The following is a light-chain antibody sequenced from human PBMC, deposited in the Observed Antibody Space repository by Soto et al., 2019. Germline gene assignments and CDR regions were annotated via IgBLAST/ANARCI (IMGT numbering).Light chain of an antibody. CDR3: NSYTANRIFV. CDR1: STDIDFYNY. J-gene: IGLJ1*01. V-gene: IGLV2-14*01. Sequence: QSALTQPASVSGSPGQSITISCTGTSTDIDFYNYVSWYQQHPGKAPKLIIYEVNNRPSGVSNHFSGSKSGNTASLTISGLQADDEADYYCNSYTANRIFVFGTGTKVTVL. CDR2: EVN.